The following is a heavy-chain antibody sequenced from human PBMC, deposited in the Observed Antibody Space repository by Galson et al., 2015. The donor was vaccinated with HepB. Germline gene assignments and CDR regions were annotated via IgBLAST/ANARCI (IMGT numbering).Heavy chain of an antibody. CDR2: TYYRSKWYN. Sequence: CAISGDSVSSNSAAWNWIRQSPSRGLEWLGRTYYRSKWYNDYAVSVTSRITINPDTSRNQIAHQLNSVTPEDTAVYYWAREVYTYLGATCSGKWLDPWGQGTLVTVSS. J-gene: IGHJ5*02. D-gene: IGHD3-10*02. V-gene: IGHV6-1*01. CDR3: AREVYTYLGATCSGKWLDP. CDR1: GDSVSSNSAA.